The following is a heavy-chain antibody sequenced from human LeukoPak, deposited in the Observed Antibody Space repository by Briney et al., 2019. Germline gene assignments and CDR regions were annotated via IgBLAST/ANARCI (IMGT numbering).Heavy chain of an antibody. CDR3: ARGGHDFWSGYYSGFDY. D-gene: IGHD3-3*01. CDR1: GYTFTGYY. Sequence: ASVKVSCKASGYTFTGYYMHWVRQAPGQGLEWIGWMNPNSGNTGYAQKFQGRVTITRNTSISTAYMELSSLRSEDTAVYYCARGGHDFWSGYYSGFDYWGQGTLVTVSS. V-gene: IGHV1-8*03. J-gene: IGHJ4*02. CDR2: MNPNSGNT.